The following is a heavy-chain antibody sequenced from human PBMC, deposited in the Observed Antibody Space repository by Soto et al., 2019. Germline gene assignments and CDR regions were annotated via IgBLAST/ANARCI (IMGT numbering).Heavy chain of an antibody. J-gene: IGHJ6*02. CDR3: AKQGYCTNGVCYNPSGMDV. CDR1: GFTFSSYA. D-gene: IGHD2-8*01. CDR2: ISGSGGST. Sequence: EVQLLESGGGLVQPGGSLRLSCAASGFTFSSYAMSWVRQAPGKGLEWVSAISGSGGSTYYADSVKGRFTISRDNSKNTLYLQMNSLRAEDTAVYYCAKQGYCTNGVCYNPSGMDVWGQGPTVTVPS. V-gene: IGHV3-23*01.